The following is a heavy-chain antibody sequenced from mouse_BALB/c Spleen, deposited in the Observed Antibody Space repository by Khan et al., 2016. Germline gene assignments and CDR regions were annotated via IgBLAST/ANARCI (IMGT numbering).Heavy chain of an antibody. V-gene: IGHV1-87*01. CDR2: IYPGDGDT. CDR3: ARGGDYSLYYAMDY. CDR1: GYTFTSYW. Sequence: QVQLQQSGAELARPGASVKLSCKASGYTFTSYWMQWVKQRPGQGLEWIGAIYPGDGDTRYTQKFKGKATLTADKSSSTAYMQLSSLAYEDSAVSYWARGGDYSLYYAMDYWGQGTSVTVSS. D-gene: IGHD1-1*01. J-gene: IGHJ4*01.